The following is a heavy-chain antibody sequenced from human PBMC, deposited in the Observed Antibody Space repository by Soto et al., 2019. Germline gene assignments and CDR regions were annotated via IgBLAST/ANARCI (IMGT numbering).Heavy chain of an antibody. J-gene: IGHJ4*02. Sequence: GASVKVSCKASGGTFSSYTISWVRQAPGQGLEWMGRIIPILGIANYAQKFQGRVTITADKSTSTAYMELSSLRSEDTAVYYCASWPAPRRLRAQHYFDYWGQGTLVTVSS. CDR2: IIPILGIA. CDR1: GGTFSSYT. CDR3: ASWPAPRRLRAQHYFDY. V-gene: IGHV1-69*02. D-gene: IGHD4-17*01.